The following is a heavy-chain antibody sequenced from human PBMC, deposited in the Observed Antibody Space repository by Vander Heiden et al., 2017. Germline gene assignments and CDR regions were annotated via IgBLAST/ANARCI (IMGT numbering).Heavy chain of an antibody. V-gene: IGHV1-2*02. CDR3: ARDLVMITFGGVIVHDAFDI. CDR2: INPSSGGT. J-gene: IGHJ3*02. Sequence: QVQLVQAGAEVKNPGASVKASCKAPGYTFTANYRIRLRPAPGQGLEWMGWINPSSGGTNYAQKFQGRVTMTRDTSISTAYMELSRLRSDDTAVYYCARDLVMITFGGVIVHDAFDIWGQGTMVTVSS. CDR1: GYTFTANY. D-gene: IGHD3-16*02.